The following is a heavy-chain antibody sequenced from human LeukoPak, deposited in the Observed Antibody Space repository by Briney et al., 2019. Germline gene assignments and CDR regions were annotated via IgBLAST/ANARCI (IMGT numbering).Heavy chain of an antibody. Sequence: ASVKVSCKASGYTFTSYYMHWVRQAPGQGLEWMGIINPSGGSTSYAQKFQGRVTMTRDTSTSTVYMELSSLRSEDTAVYYCARATVSEYSRYYYYYYMDVWGKGTTVTVSS. V-gene: IGHV1-46*01. CDR3: ARATVSEYSRYYYYYYMDV. D-gene: IGHD4-11*01. CDR2: INPSGGST. J-gene: IGHJ6*03. CDR1: GYTFTSYY.